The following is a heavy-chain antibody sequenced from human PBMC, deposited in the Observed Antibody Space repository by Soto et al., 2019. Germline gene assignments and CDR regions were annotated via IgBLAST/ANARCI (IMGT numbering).Heavy chain of an antibody. CDR1: GFTFSSYD. CDR3: ARVYASQYYYYYGMDV. D-gene: IGHD3-10*01. Sequence: GGSLRLSCAASGFTFSSYDMHWVRQATGKGLEWVSAIGTAGDTYYPGSVKGRFTISRENAKNSLYLQMNSLRAEDTAVYYCARVYASQYYYYYGMDVRGQGTTVTVSS. CDR2: IGTAGDT. V-gene: IGHV3-13*01. J-gene: IGHJ6*02.